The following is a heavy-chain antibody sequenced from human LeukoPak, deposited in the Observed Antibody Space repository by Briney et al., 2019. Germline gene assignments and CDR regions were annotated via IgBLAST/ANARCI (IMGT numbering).Heavy chain of an antibody. D-gene: IGHD3-22*01. CDR2: IYDSGST. CDR3: ARRTADYYDSGGYDYYFDY. J-gene: IGHJ4*02. V-gene: IGHV4-39*01. Sequence: KPSETLSLTCTVSGGSIRSSYYYWGWIRQPPGKGLEWIGSIYDSGSTYYNPSLKSRVTVSVDTSKNQFSLKLNSVTAADTAVYYCARRTADYYDSGGYDYYFDYWGQGTLVTVSS. CDR1: GGSIRSSYYY.